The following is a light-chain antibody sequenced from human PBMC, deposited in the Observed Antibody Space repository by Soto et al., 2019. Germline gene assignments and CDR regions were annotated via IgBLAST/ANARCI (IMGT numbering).Light chain of an antibody. CDR2: GAS. CDR1: QSISSN. J-gene: IGKJ1*01. V-gene: IGKV3-15*01. CDR3: QQYNDWPLT. Sequence: EIVMTQSPATLSVSPGEGASLSCRASQSISSNLAWYQQKPGQAPRLLIYGASTRATGIPARFSGSGSGTEFTLTISSLQSEDFAIFYCQQYNDWPLTFGQGTKVEIK.